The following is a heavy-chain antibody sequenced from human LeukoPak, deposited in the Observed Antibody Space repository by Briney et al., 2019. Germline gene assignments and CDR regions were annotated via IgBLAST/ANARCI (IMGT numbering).Heavy chain of an antibody. CDR2: IYYSGST. CDR1: GGSISSSSYY. V-gene: IGHV4-39*07. CDR3: ARGGSYYGGSFDY. J-gene: IGHJ4*02. Sequence: SETLSLTCTVSGGSISSSSYYWGWIRQPPGKGPEWIGNIYYSGSTYYNQSLKSRVTISVDTSKNQFSLKLSSVTAADTAVYYCARGGSYYGGSFDYWGQGTLVTVSS. D-gene: IGHD1-26*01.